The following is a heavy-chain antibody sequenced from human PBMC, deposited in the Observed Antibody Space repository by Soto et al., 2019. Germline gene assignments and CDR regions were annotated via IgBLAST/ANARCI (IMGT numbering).Heavy chain of an antibody. V-gene: IGHV3-11*01. CDR1: VSLSDSF. CDR2: ISNGGRAI. J-gene: IGHJ3*01. D-gene: IGHD1-26*01. CDR3: SSPLGGDAFGV. Sequence: QVQLVESGGGLVKPGGSLRLSCAASVSLSDSFMSWIRQAPGKGLDWVAYISNGGRAIYYADSVKGRFTISRDDAKNSLFLQMNSLRAGDTAVYYCSSPLGGDAFGVWGQGTLVTVSS.